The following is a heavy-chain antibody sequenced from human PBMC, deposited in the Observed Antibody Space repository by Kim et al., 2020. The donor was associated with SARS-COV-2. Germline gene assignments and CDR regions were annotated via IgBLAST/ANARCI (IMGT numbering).Heavy chain of an antibody. Sequence: GGSLRLSCAASGFTFSNAWMSWVRQAPGKGLEWVGRIKSKTDGGTTDYAAPVKGRFTISRDDSKNTLYLQMNSLKTEDTAVYYCTTDPSSGWDYYYYYYGMDVWGQGTTVTVSS. D-gene: IGHD6-19*01. J-gene: IGHJ6*02. CDR1: GFTFSNAW. CDR3: TTDPSSGWDYYYYYYGMDV. V-gene: IGHV3-15*01. CDR2: IKSKTDGGTT.